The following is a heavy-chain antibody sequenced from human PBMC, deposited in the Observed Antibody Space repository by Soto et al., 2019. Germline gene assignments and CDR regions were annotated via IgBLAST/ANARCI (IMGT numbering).Heavy chain of an antibody. CDR3: ARGPGSYSGSYYQLFLPTHP. CDR1: GFTFSSYA. CDR2: ISYDGSNK. D-gene: IGHD1-26*01. V-gene: IGHV3-30-3*01. Sequence: PGGSLRLSCAASGFTFSSYAMHWVRQAPGKGLEWVAVISYDGSNKYYADSVKGRFTISRDNSKNTLYLQMNSLRAEDTAVYYCARGPGSYSGSYYQLFLPTHPWGQGTLVTVSS. J-gene: IGHJ5*02.